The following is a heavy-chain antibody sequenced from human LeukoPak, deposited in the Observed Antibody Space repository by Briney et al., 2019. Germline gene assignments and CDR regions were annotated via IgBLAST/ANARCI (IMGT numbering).Heavy chain of an antibody. CDR2: IYYSGST. V-gene: IGHV4-59*08. D-gene: IGHD6-19*01. J-gene: IGHJ3*02. CDR1: GGSISSYY. Sequence: PSETLSLTCTVSGGSISSYYWSWIRQPPGKGLEWIGYIYYSGSTNYNPSLKSRVTISVDTSKNQFSLKLSSVTAADTAVYYCARHFLAGNSANAFDIWGQGTMVTVSS. CDR3: ARHFLAGNSANAFDI.